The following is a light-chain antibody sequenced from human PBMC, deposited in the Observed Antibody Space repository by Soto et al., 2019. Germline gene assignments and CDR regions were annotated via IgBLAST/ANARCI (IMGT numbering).Light chain of an antibody. CDR2: SNN. Sequence: QSVLTQPPSASGTPGQRVTISCSGGSSNIGSNIVNWYQQLPGAAPKLFIYSNNQRPSGVPDRFSGSKSGTSASLAISGLQSEDEAHYYCAAWDDSLNGPVFGGGTKVTVL. CDR3: AAWDDSLNGPV. V-gene: IGLV1-44*01. J-gene: IGLJ2*01. CDR1: SSNIGSNI.